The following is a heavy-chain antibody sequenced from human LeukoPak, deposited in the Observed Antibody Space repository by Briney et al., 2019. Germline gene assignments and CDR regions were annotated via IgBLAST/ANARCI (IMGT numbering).Heavy chain of an antibody. Sequence: GGSLRLSCAASGFTVSNNYISWVRQAPGKGLEWVSVIYSGGSTKYADSVKARFTISRDNSKNTVYLQMNSLRVDDTAVHYCARATLDNWGQGTLVTVSS. CDR1: GFTVSNNY. CDR3: ARATLDN. J-gene: IGHJ4*02. CDR2: IYSGGST. V-gene: IGHV3-53*01.